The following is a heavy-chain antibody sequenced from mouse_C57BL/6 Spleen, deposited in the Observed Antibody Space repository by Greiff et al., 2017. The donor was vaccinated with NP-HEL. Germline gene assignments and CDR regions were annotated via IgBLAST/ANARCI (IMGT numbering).Heavy chain of an antibody. CDR1: GYTFTSYW. J-gene: IGHJ2*01. CDR2: IDPSDSET. D-gene: IGHD2-3*01. Sequence: VQLQQPGAELVRPGSSVKLSCKASGYTFTSYWMHWVKQRPIQGLEWIGNIDPSDSETHYNQKFKDKATLTVDKSSSTAYMQLSSLTSEDSAVYYCARSGVYDGYYVDYWGQGTTLTVAS. V-gene: IGHV1-52*01. CDR3: ARSGVYDGYYVDY.